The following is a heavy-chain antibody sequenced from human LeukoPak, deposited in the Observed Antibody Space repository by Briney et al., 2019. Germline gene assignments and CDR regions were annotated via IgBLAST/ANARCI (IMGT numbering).Heavy chain of an antibody. CDR3: ARDGGSDAFDI. D-gene: IGHD3-16*01. V-gene: IGHV3-30-3*01. Sequence: GGPLRLSCAASGFTFSSCWMSWVRQAPGKGLEWVAVISYDGSNKYYADSVKGRFTISRDNSKNTLYLQMNSLRAEDTAVYYCARDGGSDAFDIWGQGTMVTVSS. J-gene: IGHJ3*02. CDR2: ISYDGSNK. CDR1: GFTFSSCW.